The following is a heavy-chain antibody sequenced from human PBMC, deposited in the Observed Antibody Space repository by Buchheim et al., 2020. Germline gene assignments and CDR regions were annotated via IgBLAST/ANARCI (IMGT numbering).Heavy chain of an antibody. CDR2: IYHSGST. V-gene: IGHV4-30-2*01. CDR3: ARVGGSSSWYPYYYYYGMDV. CDR1: GGSISSGGYS. Sequence: QLQLQESGSGLVKPSQTLSLTCAVSGGSISSGGYSWSWIRQPPGKGLEWIGYIYHSGSTYYNPSLKSRVTISVDRSKNQFSLKLSSVTAADTAVYYCARVGGSSSWYPYYYYYGMDVWGQGTT. D-gene: IGHD6-13*01. J-gene: IGHJ6*02.